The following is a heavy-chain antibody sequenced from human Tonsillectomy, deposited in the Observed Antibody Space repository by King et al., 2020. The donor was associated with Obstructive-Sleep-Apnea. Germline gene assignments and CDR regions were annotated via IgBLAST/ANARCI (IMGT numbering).Heavy chain of an antibody. CDR3: ARADRDIAMGLFDY. J-gene: IGHJ4*02. D-gene: IGHD5-18*01. Sequence: QLQESGPGLVKPSETLSLTCTVSGGSISNNSYWGWIRQPPGKGLEWIGHIYYSGSTYYNPSLKSRVTVSVDTSKNQFSLELTSVTAADTAVYYCARADRDIAMGLFDYWGQGTLVTVSS. CDR1: GGSISNNSY. CDR2: IYYSGST. V-gene: IGHV4-39*07.